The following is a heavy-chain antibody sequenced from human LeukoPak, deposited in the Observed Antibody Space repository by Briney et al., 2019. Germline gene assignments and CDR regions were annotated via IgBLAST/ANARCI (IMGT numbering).Heavy chain of an antibody. V-gene: IGHV4-61*08. CDR1: GGSISSGGYY. CDR2: IYYSGST. D-gene: IGHD2-21*02. J-gene: IGHJ5*02. Sequence: PSETLSLTCTVSGGSISSGGYYWSWIRQPPGKGLEWIGYIYYSGSTNYNPSLKSRVTISVDTSKNQFSLKLSSVTAADTAVYYCARGVVTASWFDPWGQGTLVTVSS. CDR3: ARGVVTASWFDP.